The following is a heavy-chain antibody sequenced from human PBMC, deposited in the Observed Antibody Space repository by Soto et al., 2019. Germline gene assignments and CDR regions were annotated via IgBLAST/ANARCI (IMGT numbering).Heavy chain of an antibody. CDR2: ISGSGGST. CDR3: AKGPGRYFDWPPSSYYYYGMDV. CDR1: GFTFSSYA. J-gene: IGHJ6*02. D-gene: IGHD3-9*01. V-gene: IGHV3-23*01. Sequence: GGSLRLSCAASGFTFSSYAMSWVRQAPGKGLEWVSAISGSGGSTYYADSVKGRFTISRDNSKNTLYLQMNSLRAEDTAVYYCAKGPGRYFDWPPSSYYYYGMDVWGQGTTVTVSS.